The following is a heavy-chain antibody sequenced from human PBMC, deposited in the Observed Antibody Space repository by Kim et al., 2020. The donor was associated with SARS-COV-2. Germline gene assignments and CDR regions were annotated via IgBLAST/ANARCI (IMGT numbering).Heavy chain of an antibody. CDR2: IYYSGST. J-gene: IGHJ3*02. V-gene: IGHV4-59*01. Sequence: SETLSLTCTVSGGSISSYYWSWIRQPPGKGLEWIGYIYYSGSTNYNPSLKSRVTISVDTSKNQFSLKLSSVTAADTAVYYCAREPLYCSGGSCYSGFEAFDIWGQGTMVTVSS. CDR1: GGSISSYY. D-gene: IGHD2-15*01. CDR3: AREPLYCSGGSCYSGFEAFDI.